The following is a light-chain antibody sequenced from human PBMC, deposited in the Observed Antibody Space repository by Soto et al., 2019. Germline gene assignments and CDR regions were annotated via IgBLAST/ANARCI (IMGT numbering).Light chain of an antibody. CDR1: SSDVDGYKY. Sequence: QSALTQPASVSGSPGQSITISCTGTSSDVDGYKYVSWYQQHPGKAPKLMIYAVSNRPSGVSNRFSGSKSGDTASLTISGLRAEDEADYYCSSYTSRSTFWVFGGGTKVTVL. CDR2: AVS. CDR3: SSYTSRSTFWV. J-gene: IGLJ3*02. V-gene: IGLV2-14*01.